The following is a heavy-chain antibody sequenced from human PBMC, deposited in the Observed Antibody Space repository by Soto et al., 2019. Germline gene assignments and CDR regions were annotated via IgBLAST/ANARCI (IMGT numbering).Heavy chain of an antibody. CDR3: ARLNVGYCSSTSCYGSDWFDP. J-gene: IGHJ5*02. V-gene: IGHV4-31*03. Sequence: SETLSLTCTVSGGSISSGVYYWSWIRQHPGKGLEWIGYIYYSGSTYYNPSLKSRVTISVDTSKNQFSLKLSSVTAADTAVYYCARLNVGYCSSTSCYGSDWFDPWGQGTLVTVSS. D-gene: IGHD2-2*01. CDR1: GGSISSGVYY. CDR2: IYYSGST.